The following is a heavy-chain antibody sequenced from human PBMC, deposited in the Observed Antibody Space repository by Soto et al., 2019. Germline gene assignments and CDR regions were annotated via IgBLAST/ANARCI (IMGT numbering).Heavy chain of an antibody. Sequence: SETLSLTCTVSGGSXSSSSYYWGWIRQPPGKGLEWIGSIYYSGSTYYNPSLKSRVTISVDTSKNQFSLKLSSVTAADTAVYYCARHPNYCSSTSCYGPTYYFDYRGQGTLVTVSS. V-gene: IGHV4-39*01. J-gene: IGHJ4*02. D-gene: IGHD2-2*01. CDR2: IYYSGST. CDR3: ARHPNYCSSTSCYGPTYYFDY. CDR1: GGSXSSSSYY.